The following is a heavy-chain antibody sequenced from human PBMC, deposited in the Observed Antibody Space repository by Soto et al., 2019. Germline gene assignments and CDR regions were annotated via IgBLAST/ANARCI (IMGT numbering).Heavy chain of an antibody. V-gene: IGHV5-51*01. CDR3: ARLFSLLQPIES. Sequence: PGESLKISCQTSGYTFTNYWIGWVRQMPAGGLERLGLIFPRDFDVRYSPSFEGQVTISAARSTATAVLQWRSLEASDSALYFCARLFSLLQPIESWGQGTPVTVSS. CDR2: IFPRDFDV. CDR1: GYTFTNYW. J-gene: IGHJ5*01. D-gene: IGHD4-4*01.